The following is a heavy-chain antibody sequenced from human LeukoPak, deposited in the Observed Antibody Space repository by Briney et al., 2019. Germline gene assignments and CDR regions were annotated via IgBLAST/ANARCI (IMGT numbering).Heavy chain of an antibody. CDR1: GFTFSDFG. CDR3: AKVAVAGMDHLDY. J-gene: IGHJ4*02. Sequence: GGSLRLSCAASGFTFSDFGMNWVRQAPGKGLEWVSSISAHSRYIYYADSVKGRFTISRDNSKNTLYLQMNSLRAEDTAVYYCAKVAVAGMDHLDYWGQGTLVTVSS. CDR2: ISAHSRYI. D-gene: IGHD6-19*01. V-gene: IGHV3-21*04.